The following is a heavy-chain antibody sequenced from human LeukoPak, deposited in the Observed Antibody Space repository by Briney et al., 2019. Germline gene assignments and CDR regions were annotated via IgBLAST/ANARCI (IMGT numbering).Heavy chain of an antibody. Sequence: GGSLRLSCAASGFTFSSYGMHWVRQAPGKGLEWVAFVQGGEDNMYYADSVKGRFIISRDNSKNTVSLLMNSLRTEDTAVYYCAKEDRGFGDGLDIRGRGTPVTVSS. J-gene: IGHJ3*02. CDR1: GFTFSSYG. V-gene: IGHV3-30*02. CDR3: AKEDRGFGDGLDI. D-gene: IGHD3-10*01. CDR2: VQGGEDNM.